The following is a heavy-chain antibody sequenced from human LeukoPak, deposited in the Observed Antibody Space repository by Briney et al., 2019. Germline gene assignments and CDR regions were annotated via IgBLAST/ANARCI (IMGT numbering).Heavy chain of an antibody. CDR1: GGSFSGYY. J-gene: IGHJ4*02. D-gene: IGHD3-16*02. CDR3: ARHVWGSYRFDY. Sequence: SETLSLTCAVYGGSFSGYYWSWIRQPPGKGLEWIGEINHSGSTNYNPSLKSRVTISVDTSKNQFSLKLSSVTAADTAVYYCARHVWGSYRFDYWGQGTLVTVSS. CDR2: INHSGST. V-gene: IGHV4-34*01.